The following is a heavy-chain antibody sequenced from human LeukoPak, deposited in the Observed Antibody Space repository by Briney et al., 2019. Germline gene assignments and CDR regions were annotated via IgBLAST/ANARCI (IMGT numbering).Heavy chain of an antibody. Sequence: SETLSLTCTVSGGSISSYYWSWIRQPPGKGLEWIGYIYYSGSTNYNPSLKSRVTISVDTSKNQFSLKLSSVTAADPAVYYCARAGRGFDYWGQGTLVTVSS. V-gene: IGHV4-59*12. CDR1: GGSISSYY. CDR2: IYYSGST. J-gene: IGHJ4*02. CDR3: ARAGRGFDY. D-gene: IGHD2-15*01.